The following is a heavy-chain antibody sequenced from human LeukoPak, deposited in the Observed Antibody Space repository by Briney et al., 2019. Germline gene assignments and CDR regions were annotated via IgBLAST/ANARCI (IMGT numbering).Heavy chain of an antibody. Sequence: GGSLRLSCAASGFTISTYGLPWVRQAPGKGLEWVAVIWHDGSNKYYADSVKGRFTISRDSSKNMLYLQMNSLRAEDTAAYYCARGKTTVTTGELAYWGQGTLVTVSS. CDR2: IWHDGSNK. CDR1: GFTISTYG. J-gene: IGHJ4*02. CDR3: ARGKTTVTTGELAY. V-gene: IGHV3-33*01. D-gene: IGHD4-17*01.